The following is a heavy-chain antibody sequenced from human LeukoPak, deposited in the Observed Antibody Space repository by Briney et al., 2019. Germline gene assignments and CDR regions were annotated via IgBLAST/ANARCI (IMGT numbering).Heavy chain of an antibody. CDR2: MYASGAS. CDR3: AGATVEGAYDYFDY. Sequence: PGGSLRLSCAGSGLSVSSNYMGWVRQAPGKGLEWVSIMYASGASYYTDSAKGRFTVSRDSSGNTLYLQMNSLRAEDTAVYYCAGATVEGAYDYFDYWGQGSQVTVSS. CDR1: GLSVSSNY. D-gene: IGHD3-22*01. V-gene: IGHV3-66*01. J-gene: IGHJ4*02.